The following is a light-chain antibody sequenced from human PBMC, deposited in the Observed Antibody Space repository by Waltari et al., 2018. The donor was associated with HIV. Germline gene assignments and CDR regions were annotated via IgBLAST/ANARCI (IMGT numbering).Light chain of an antibody. J-gene: IGKJ2*01. CDR2: WAF. V-gene: IGKV4-1*01. Sequence: DIVMTQSPESLAVSLGERATINCKSSQTIFYKSNNKNYLAWYQQKPGQSPKLLISWAFNREFGVPDRFSGSGSVTDFTLTISSLQAEDVAVYYCQQFYRTPYTFGQGTRLEFK. CDR3: QQFYRTPYT. CDR1: QTIFYKSNNKNY.